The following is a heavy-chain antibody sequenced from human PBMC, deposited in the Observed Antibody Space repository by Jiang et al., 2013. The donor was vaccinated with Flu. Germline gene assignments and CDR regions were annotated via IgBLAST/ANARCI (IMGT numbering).Heavy chain of an antibody. V-gene: IGHV5-10-1*01. CDR3: ARREGSSPSYYYGMDV. CDR2: IDPSDSYT. J-gene: IGHJ6*02. Sequence: KKPGESLRISCKGSGYSFTSYWISWVRQMPGKGLEWMGRIDPSDSYTNYSPSFQGHVTISADKSISTAYLQWSSLKASDTAMYYCARREGSSPSYYYGMDVWGQGTTVTVSS. D-gene: IGHD6-13*01. CDR1: GYSFTSYW.